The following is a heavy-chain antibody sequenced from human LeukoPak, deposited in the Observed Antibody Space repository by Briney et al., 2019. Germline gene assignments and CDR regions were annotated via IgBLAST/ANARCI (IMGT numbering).Heavy chain of an antibody. CDR2: IYPGDSDT. V-gene: IGHV5-51*01. CDR1: GYSFTSYW. CDR3: ARWAEGSSIAAAGVNWFDP. Sequence: LGESLKISCKGSGYSFTSYWIGWVRQMPGKGLEWMGIIYPGDSDTRYSPSFQGQVTISADKSISTAYLQWSSLKASDTAMYYCARWAEGSSIAAAGVNWFDPWGQGTLVTVSS. J-gene: IGHJ5*02. D-gene: IGHD6-13*01.